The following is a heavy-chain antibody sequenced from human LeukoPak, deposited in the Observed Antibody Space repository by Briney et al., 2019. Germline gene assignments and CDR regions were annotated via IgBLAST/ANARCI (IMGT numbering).Heavy chain of an antibody. V-gene: IGHV3-30*04. D-gene: IGHD2-2*01. CDR3: ARGPWDIVVVPAAYFDY. CDR2: ISYDGSNK. CDR1: GFTFSSHS. J-gene: IGHJ4*02. Sequence: GRSLRLSCADSGFTFSSHSMYWVRQAPGKGLEWVAVISYDGSNKYYADSVKGRFTISRDNSKDTLYLQMNSLRAEDTAVYYCARGPWDIVVVPAAYFDYWGQGTLVTVSS.